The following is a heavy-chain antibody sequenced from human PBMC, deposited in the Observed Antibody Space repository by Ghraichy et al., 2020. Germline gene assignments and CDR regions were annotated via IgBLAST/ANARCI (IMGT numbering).Heavy chain of an antibody. Sequence: ESLNISCAVYGGSFSGYYWSWIRQPPGKGLEWIGEINHSGSTNYNPSLKSRVTISVDTSKNQFSLKLSSVTAADTAVYYCARRRFLEWSHLYYYGMDVWGQGTTVTV. CDR3: ARRRFLEWSHLYYYGMDV. V-gene: IGHV4-34*01. CDR2: INHSGST. CDR1: GGSFSGYY. D-gene: IGHD3-3*01. J-gene: IGHJ6*02.